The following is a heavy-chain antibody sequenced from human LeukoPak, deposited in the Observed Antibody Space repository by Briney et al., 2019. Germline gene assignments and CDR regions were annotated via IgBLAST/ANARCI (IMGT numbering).Heavy chain of an antibody. J-gene: IGHJ4*02. CDR2: IIPIFGTA. V-gene: IGHV1-69*13. D-gene: IGHD2-15*01. CDR3: ARDCSGGSCYQRGDY. Sequence: SVKVSCKASGGTFSSYAISWVRQAPGQGLEWMGGIIPIFGTANYAQKFQGRVTITADESTSTAYMELRSLRSDDTAVYYCARDCSGGSCYQRGDYWGQGTVVTVSS. CDR1: GGTFSSYA.